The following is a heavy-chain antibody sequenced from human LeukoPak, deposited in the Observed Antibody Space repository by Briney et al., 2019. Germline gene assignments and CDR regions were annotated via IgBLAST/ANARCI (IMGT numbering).Heavy chain of an antibody. CDR3: ARAVAGTSGFDP. Sequence: SQTLSLTCTVSGGSISSDDYYWNWIRQPPGKGLEWIGYIYSSGITYYNPSLKSRVTISVETSKNQFSLKLNSVTAADTAVYYCARAVAGTSGFDPWGQGTLVTVSS. CDR2: IYSSGIT. J-gene: IGHJ5*02. CDR1: GGSISSDDYY. D-gene: IGHD6-13*01. V-gene: IGHV4-30-4*08.